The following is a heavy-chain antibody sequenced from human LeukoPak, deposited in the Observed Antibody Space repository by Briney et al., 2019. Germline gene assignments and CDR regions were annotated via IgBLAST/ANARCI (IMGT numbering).Heavy chain of an antibody. Sequence: PGRSLRLSCAASGFTFSSYAMHWVRQAPGKGLEWVAAISYDGSNKYYADSVKGRFTISRDNSKNTLYLQMNSLRAEDTAVYYCARDSSPYSSSWYYRDPNWFDPWGQGTLVTVSS. V-gene: IGHV3-30-3*01. D-gene: IGHD6-13*01. J-gene: IGHJ5*02. CDR3: ARDSSPYSSSWYYRDPNWFDP. CDR2: ISYDGSNK. CDR1: GFTFSSYA.